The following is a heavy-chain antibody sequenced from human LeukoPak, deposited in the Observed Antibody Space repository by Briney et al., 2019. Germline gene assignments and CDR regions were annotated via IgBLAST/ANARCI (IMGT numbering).Heavy chain of an antibody. CDR1: GDSVSRYNAA. CDR3: AGGADYYFPMDV. Sequence: SQTLSLTCAISGDSVSRYNAAWNWIRQSPSRGLEWLGRTCYKSKWYNDYAESLKSRITISPDTSKNQFSLQLNSVTPEDTAVYFCAGGADYYFPMDVWGQGTTVTVSS. J-gene: IGHJ6*02. CDR2: TCYKSKWYN. V-gene: IGHV6-1*01.